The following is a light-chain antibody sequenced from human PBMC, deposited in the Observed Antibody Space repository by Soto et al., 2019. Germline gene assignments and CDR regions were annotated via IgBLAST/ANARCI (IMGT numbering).Light chain of an antibody. CDR1: QSISSY. Sequence: DILMTQSPSSLSASVGDRVTITCRASQSISSYLNWYQQKLGKAPKLLIYAASSLQSGVPSRFSGSGSGTDFTLTISSLQPEDFATYYCQQSYSTPITFGQGTRLEIK. V-gene: IGKV1-39*01. CDR3: QQSYSTPIT. CDR2: AAS. J-gene: IGKJ5*01.